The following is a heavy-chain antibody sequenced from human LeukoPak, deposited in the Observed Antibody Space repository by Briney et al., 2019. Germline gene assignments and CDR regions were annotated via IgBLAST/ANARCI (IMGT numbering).Heavy chain of an antibody. J-gene: IGHJ6*03. CDR1: GYTFTSYG. Sequence: ASVKVSCKASGYTFTSYGISWVRQAPGQGLEWMGWISAYNGNTNYAQKLQGRVTMTTDTSTSTAYMELRSLRSDDTAVYYCARGITIFGVAMGGFYYYYMDVWGKGTTVTVSS. CDR3: ARGITIFGVAMGGFYYYYMDV. V-gene: IGHV1-18*01. D-gene: IGHD3-3*01. CDR2: ISAYNGNT.